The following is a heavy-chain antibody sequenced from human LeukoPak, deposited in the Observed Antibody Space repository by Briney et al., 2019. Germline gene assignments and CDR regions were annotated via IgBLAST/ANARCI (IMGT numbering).Heavy chain of an antibody. J-gene: IGHJ5*02. CDR1: GYTFTSYY. CDR2: MNPNSGNT. D-gene: IGHD2-15*01. V-gene: IGHV1-8*03. CDR3: ARDHTFPSYCSGGSCVSNWFDP. Sequence: ASVKVSCKASGYTFTSYYMHWVRQAPGQGLEWMGWMNPNSGNTGYAQKFQGRVSITRNTSIRTAYMELSSLRSEDTAVYYCARDHTFPSYCSGGSCVSNWFDPWGQGTLVTVSS.